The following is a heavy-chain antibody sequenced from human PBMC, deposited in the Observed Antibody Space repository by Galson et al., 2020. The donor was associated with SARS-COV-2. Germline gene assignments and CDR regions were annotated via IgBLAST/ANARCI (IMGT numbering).Heavy chain of an antibody. V-gene: IGHV1-46*01. D-gene: IGHD1-26*01. CDR3: ARDGESYSGSYYGAFDI. Sequence: ASVKVSCKASGYTFTSYYMHWVRQAPGQGLEWMGIINPSGGSTSYAQKFQGRVTMTRDTSTSTVYMELRSLRSDDTAVYYCARDGESYSGSYYGAFDIWGQGTMVTVSS. CDR1: GYTFTSYY. CDR2: INPSGGST. J-gene: IGHJ3*02.